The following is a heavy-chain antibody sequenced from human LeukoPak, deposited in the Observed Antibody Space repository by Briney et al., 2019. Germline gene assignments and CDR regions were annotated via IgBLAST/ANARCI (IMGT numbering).Heavy chain of an antibody. D-gene: IGHD6-19*01. CDR2: LNPSAGTT. CDR3: ARQQWLVQGLDY. V-gene: IGHV1-46*01. Sequence: GASVKVSCKASGYTFTSHYIHWVRQAPGQGLEWMGILNPSAGTTSHAQKFQGRVTMTRDMSTSTVYMELSSLRSEDTAVYYCARQQWLVQGLDYWGQGTLVTVSS. J-gene: IGHJ4*02. CDR1: GYTFTSHY.